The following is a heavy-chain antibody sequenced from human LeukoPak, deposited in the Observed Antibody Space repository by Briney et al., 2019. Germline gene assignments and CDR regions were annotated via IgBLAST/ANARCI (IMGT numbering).Heavy chain of an antibody. Sequence: GGSLRLSCVASGFTFSGYAMSWVRQAPGKGLEWVSTISGSGGSTYYADSVKGRFTISRDTSKNAVYLQMNSLRAEDTAVYYCAKDLVRAYRFDAFDIWGQGTMVTVSS. CDR2: ISGSGGST. CDR3: AKDLVRAYRFDAFDI. J-gene: IGHJ3*02. CDR1: GFTFSGYA. V-gene: IGHV3-23*01. D-gene: IGHD2-21*01.